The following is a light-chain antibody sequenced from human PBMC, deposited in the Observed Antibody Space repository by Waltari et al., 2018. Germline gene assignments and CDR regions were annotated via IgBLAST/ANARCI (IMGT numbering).Light chain of an antibody. CDR2: GAS. Sequence: RRASQGVSGWLAWYQQNPGQPPRLLIYGASSRATGIPDRFSGSGSGTDFSLTISRLEPEDSAVYYCQKYGTLPATFGQGTKVEVK. J-gene: IGKJ1*01. V-gene: IGKV3-20*01. CDR3: QKYGTLPAT. CDR1: QGVSGW.